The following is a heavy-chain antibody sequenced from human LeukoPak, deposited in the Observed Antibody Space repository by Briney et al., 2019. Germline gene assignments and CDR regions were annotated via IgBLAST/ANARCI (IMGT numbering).Heavy chain of an antibody. CDR3: ARVPPPGATAYGAVDS. CDR1: GYSISTYC. J-gene: IGHJ5*01. D-gene: IGHD3-10*01. Sequence: SETLPLTCTVSGYSISTYCWSWIRQAPGKGLEWIGYIYHSGRTNYNPSLKSRLTMSVDTSKNQFSLKLTSVTAADTAIYYCARVPPPGATAYGAVDSWGRGTLVTVSS. CDR2: IYHSGRT. V-gene: IGHV4-59*12.